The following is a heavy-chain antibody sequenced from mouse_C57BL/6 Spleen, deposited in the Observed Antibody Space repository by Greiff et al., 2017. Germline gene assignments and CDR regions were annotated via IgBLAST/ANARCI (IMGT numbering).Heavy chain of an antibody. D-gene: IGHD1-1*01. CDR3: ARNSPPSYGSGDYYAMDY. V-gene: IGHV7-3*01. J-gene: IGHJ4*01. CDR2: NRNKANGYTT. CDR1: GFTFTDYY. Sequence: EVKLVESGGGLVQPGGSLSLSCAASGFTFTDYYMSWVRQPPGQVLEWLGFNRNKANGYTTEYSASVTGRFTISSDNSQSILYLQMNALRAEDSATYYCARNSPPSYGSGDYYAMDYWGQGTSVTVSS.